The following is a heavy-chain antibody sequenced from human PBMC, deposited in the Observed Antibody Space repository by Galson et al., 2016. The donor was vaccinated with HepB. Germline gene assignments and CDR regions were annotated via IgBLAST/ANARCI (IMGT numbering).Heavy chain of an antibody. CDR2: ISSTGSYT. CDR3: VRDREGVSAAGAAYYFDY. Sequence: SLRLSCATSGFTFSDHYMSWIRQAPGKGLEWLAYISSTGSYTNYADSVQGRFTISRDSAKNSLYLQMNSLRGEDTAVYYCVRDREGVSAAGAAYYFDYWGQGTLVTASS. D-gene: IGHD6-13*01. CDR1: GFTFSDHY. V-gene: IGHV3-11*06. J-gene: IGHJ4*02.